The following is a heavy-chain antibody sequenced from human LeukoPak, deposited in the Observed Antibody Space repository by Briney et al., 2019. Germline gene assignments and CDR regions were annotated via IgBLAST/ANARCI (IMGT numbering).Heavy chain of an antibody. J-gene: IGHJ4*02. CDR2: ISGSGGST. CDR1: GFTFSKYG. Sequence: GGSLRLSCVASGFTFSKYGMHWVRQAPGKGLEWVSAISGSGGSTYYADSVKGRFTISRDNSKNTLYLQMNSLRAEDTAVYYCAKSPGVRGVFDYWGQGTLVTVSS. V-gene: IGHV3-23*01. CDR3: AKSPGVRGVFDY. D-gene: IGHD3-10*01.